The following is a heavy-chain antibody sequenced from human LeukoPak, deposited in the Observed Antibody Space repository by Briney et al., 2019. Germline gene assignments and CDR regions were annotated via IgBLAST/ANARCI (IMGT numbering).Heavy chain of an antibody. CDR3: AKQAQAYYYYYMDV. CDR2: ISWDGGST. V-gene: IGHV3-43*01. Sequence: GGSLRLSCAASGFTFDDYTMHWVRQAPGKGLEWVSLISWDGGSTYYADSVKGRFTISRDNSKNTLYLQMNSLRAEDSAVYYCAKQAQAYYYYYMDVWGKGTTVTVSS. J-gene: IGHJ6*03. CDR1: GFTFDDYT.